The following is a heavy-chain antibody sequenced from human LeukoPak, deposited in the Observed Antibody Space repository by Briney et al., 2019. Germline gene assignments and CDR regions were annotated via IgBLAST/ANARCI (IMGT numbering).Heavy chain of an antibody. CDR3: VPVTTNY. CDR1: GFTFSGST. D-gene: IGHD4-17*01. J-gene: IGHJ4*02. CDR2: IRSKANNYAT. V-gene: IGHV3-73*01. Sequence: PGGSLKLSCAASGFTFSGSTMHWVRQASGKGLEWVGRIRSKANNYATAYAASVKGRFTISRDDSKNTAYLQMNSLKTEDTAVYYCVPVTTNYWGQGTLVTVSS.